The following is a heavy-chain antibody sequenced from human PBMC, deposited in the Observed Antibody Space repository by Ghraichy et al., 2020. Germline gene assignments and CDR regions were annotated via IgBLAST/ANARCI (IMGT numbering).Heavy chain of an antibody. CDR3: AIDSSSRLRTSRPDL. CDR1: GFTFSSYD. Sequence: GESLNISCAASGFTFSSYDMNLVRQAPGRGLEWISYISSTRSHIYYAHSVKGRFTISRDDGRNSLYLQMNSLRDEDTAVYYCAIDSSSRLRTSRPDLWGQGTLVTVSS. V-gene: IGHV3-48*02. J-gene: IGHJ5*02. D-gene: IGHD4-17*01. CDR2: ISSTRSHI.